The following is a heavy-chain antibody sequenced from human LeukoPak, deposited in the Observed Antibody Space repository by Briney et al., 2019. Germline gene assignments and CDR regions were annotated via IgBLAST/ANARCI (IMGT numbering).Heavy chain of an antibody. J-gene: IGHJ4*02. CDR2: INHSGST. CDR1: DGSISSYY. V-gene: IGHV4-34*01. D-gene: IGHD3-3*01. CDR3: ARELSDFWSGRTIDY. Sequence: SETLSLTCTVSDGSISSYYWSWIRQPPGKGLEWIGEINHSGSTNYNPSLKSRVTISVDTSKNQFSLKLSSVTAADTAVYYCARELSDFWSGRTIDYWGQGTLVTVSS.